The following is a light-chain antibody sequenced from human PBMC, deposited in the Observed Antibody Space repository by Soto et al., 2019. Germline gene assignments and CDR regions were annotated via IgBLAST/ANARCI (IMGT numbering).Light chain of an antibody. Sequence: EIVLTQSPGTLSLSPGERATLSCRASQSVSSSYLAWYQQKPGQAPRLLIYGASTRATGIPARFSGSGSGTEFTLTISSLQSEDFAVYYCQQYNNSPATFGQGTKVDIK. CDR2: GAS. J-gene: IGKJ1*01. CDR1: QSVSSSY. V-gene: IGKV3-15*01. CDR3: QQYNNSPAT.